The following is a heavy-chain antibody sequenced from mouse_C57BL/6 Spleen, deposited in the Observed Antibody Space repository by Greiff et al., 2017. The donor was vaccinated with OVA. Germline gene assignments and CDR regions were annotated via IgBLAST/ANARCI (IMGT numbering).Heavy chain of an antibody. J-gene: IGHJ2*01. CDR1: GYTFTDYY. D-gene: IGHD2-1*01. CDR2: IYPGSGNT. V-gene: IGHV1-76*01. CDR3: ARNGNYFDY. Sequence: QVQLKQSGAELVRPGASVKLSCKASGYTFTDYYINWVKQRPGQGLEWIARIYPGSGNTYYNEKFKGKATLTAEKYSSTAYMQLSSLTSEDSAVYFCARNGNYFDYWGQGTTLTVSS.